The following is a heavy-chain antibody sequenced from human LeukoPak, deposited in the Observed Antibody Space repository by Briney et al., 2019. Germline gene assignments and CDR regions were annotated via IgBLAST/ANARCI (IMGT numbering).Heavy chain of an antibody. CDR1: GCTFTNYA. Sequence: GGSLRLSCTASGCTFTNYARSWVRQSPGKGLEWMASVGLRGGSIYYADSIKGRFTISRDKANNSVFLHMNSLRAEDKGVYYCAREYGGNSLDKWGQGVLVTVSS. V-gene: IGHV3-21*01. CDR3: AREYGGNSLDK. D-gene: IGHD4-23*01. J-gene: IGHJ4*02. CDR2: VGLRGGSI.